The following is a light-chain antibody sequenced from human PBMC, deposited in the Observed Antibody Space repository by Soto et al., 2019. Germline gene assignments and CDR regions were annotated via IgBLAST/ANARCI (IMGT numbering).Light chain of an antibody. CDR1: SSNIGSNT. V-gene: IGLV1-44*01. CDR2: SNN. Sequence: QPALTQPPSGSGTHGQRGTISCSGSSSNIGSNTVNWYQQLPGTAPKLLIYSNNQRPSGVPDRFSGSKSGTSASLAISGLQSEDEADYYCAAWDDSLNGYVFGTGTKVT. CDR3: AAWDDSLNGYV. J-gene: IGLJ1*01.